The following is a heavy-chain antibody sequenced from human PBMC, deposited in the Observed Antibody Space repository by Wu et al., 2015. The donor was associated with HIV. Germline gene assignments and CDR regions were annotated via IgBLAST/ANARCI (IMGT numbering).Heavy chain of an antibody. CDR2: IIPIFGTA. D-gene: IGHD3-22*01. Sequence: QVQLVQSGAEVKKPGSSVKVSCKASGGTFSSYAINWVRQAPGQGLEWMGRIIPIFGTANYAQKFQGRVTITADESTSTAYMELSSLRSEDTAVYYCARDPPPAKYYYDSSGYYPVYFDYWGQGTLVTVSS. CDR1: GGTFSSYA. CDR3: ARDPPPAKYYYDSSGYYPVYFDY. V-gene: IGHV1-69*13. J-gene: IGHJ4*02.